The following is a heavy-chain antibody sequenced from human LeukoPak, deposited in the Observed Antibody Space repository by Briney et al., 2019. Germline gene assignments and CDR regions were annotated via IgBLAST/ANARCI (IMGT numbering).Heavy chain of an antibody. J-gene: IGHJ3*02. Sequence: GESLQISCKGSGYTFINHWIGWVRQMPGKGLEWMGIIFPADSDTRYSPSFQGQVTISADKSISTAYLQWSSLKASDTAMYYCARRFRRLDAFDIWGQGTMVTVSS. D-gene: IGHD3-10*01. V-gene: IGHV5-51*01. CDR1: GYTFINHW. CDR3: ARRFRRLDAFDI. CDR2: IFPADSDT.